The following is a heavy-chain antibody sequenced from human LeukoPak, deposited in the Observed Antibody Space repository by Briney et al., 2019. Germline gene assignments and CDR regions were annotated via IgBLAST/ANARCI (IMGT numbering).Heavy chain of an antibody. D-gene: IGHD2-21*01. Sequence: ASVKVSCKASGGTFSSYAINWVRQAPGQGLEWMGWMDPNTGHTGYGEKFQGRVTITGNTSLGTTYMELTSLTSEDTAIYYCSRIARGNWFDPWGQGTLVTVSS. CDR2: MDPNTGHT. V-gene: IGHV1-8*03. CDR3: SRIARGNWFDP. CDR1: GGTFSSYA. J-gene: IGHJ5*02.